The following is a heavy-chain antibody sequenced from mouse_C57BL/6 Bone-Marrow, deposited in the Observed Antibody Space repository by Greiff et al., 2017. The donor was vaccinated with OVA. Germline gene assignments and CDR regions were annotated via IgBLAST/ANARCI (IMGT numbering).Heavy chain of an antibody. D-gene: IGHD1-1*01. CDR2: IYPRSGNT. J-gene: IGHJ2*01. CDR1: GYTFTSYG. Sequence: QVQLKQSGAELARPGASVKLSCKASGYTFTSYGISWVKQRTGQGLEWIGEIYPRSGNTYYNEKFKGKATLTAYKSSSTAYMELRSLTSEDSAVYFCARPFYYGSSLFDYWGQGTTLTVSS. CDR3: ARPFYYGSSLFDY. V-gene: IGHV1-81*01.